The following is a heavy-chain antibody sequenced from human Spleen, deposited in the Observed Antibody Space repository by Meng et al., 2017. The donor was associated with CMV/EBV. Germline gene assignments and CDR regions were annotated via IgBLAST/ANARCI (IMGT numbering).Heavy chain of an antibody. Sequence: SGPTLVKPTQTLTLTCTFSGFSLSTSGMRVSWIRQPPGQALEWLARIDWDDDKFYSTSLKTRLTISKDTSKNQVVLTMTNMDPVDTATYYYARIGHDFYYFDYWGQGTLVTVSS. CDR2: IDWDDDK. D-gene: IGHD3-3*01. V-gene: IGHV2-70D*14. J-gene: IGHJ4*02. CDR3: ARIGHDFYYFDY. CDR1: GFSLSTSGMR.